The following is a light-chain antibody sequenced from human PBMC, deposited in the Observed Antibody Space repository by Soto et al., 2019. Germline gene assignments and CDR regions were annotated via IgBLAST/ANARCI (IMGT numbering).Light chain of an antibody. J-gene: IGLJ1*01. V-gene: IGLV2-14*02. Sequence: QSALTQPASVSGSPGQSITISCTGTSSDVGLYNLVSWYQQLPGKAPKLIIYEVNERPSGISDRFSGSKSGNTASLAITGLQAEDEADYYCQSYDSSLSAHVFGTGTKLTVL. CDR3: QSYDSSLSAHV. CDR2: EVN. CDR1: SSDVGLYNL.